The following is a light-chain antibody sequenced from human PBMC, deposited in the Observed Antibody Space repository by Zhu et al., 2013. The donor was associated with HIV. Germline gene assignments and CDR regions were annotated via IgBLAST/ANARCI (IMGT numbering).Light chain of an antibody. J-gene: IGKJ4*01. CDR3: QQYVSSPLT. CDR2: ASS. V-gene: IGKV1-12*01. CDR1: QGISSW. Sequence: DIQMTQSPSSVSASVGDTVTITCRASQGISSWLAWYQQKPGKAPKLLIYASSSLESGVPSRFSGSGSGTDFTLTISRLEPEDFAMYYCQQYVSSPLTFGGGTKVEIK.